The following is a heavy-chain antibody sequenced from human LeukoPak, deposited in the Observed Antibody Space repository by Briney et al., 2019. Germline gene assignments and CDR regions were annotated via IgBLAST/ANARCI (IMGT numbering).Heavy chain of an antibody. J-gene: IGHJ5*02. CDR2: INPNSGGT. V-gene: IGHV1-2*02. CDR1: GYTFTGYY. Sequence: GASVKVSCKASGYTFTGYYMHWVRQAPGQGLEWMGWINPNSGGTNYAQKFQGRVTMTRDTSISTAYMELSSLRSDDTAVYYCAITLGYCSSTSCYKFDPWGQGTLVTVSS. D-gene: IGHD2-2*02. CDR3: AITLGYCSSTSCYKFDP.